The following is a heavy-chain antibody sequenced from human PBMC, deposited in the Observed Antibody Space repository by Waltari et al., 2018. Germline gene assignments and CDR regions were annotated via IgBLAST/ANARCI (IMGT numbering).Heavy chain of an antibody. J-gene: IGHJ6*02. Sequence: QMQLVESGGGVVQPGRSLRLSCATSGFTFSRYALHWVRQAPGKGLEWVAVIWYDGTKTYHADSVRGRFSISRDNFQSILYLQMDSLRAEDTAVYYCARVHGRVHYYGMDIWGQGTTVIVSS. V-gene: IGHV3-33*01. CDR3: ARVHGRVHYYGMDI. CDR1: GFTFSRYA. CDR2: IWYDGTKT. D-gene: IGHD3-10*01.